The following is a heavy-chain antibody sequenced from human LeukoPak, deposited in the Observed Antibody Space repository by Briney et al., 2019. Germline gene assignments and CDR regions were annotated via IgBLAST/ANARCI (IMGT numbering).Heavy chain of an antibody. J-gene: IGHJ4*02. V-gene: IGHV1-18*01. Sequence: ASVKVSCKPSGYTFNTYGISWARQAPGQGLEWMGWISAYNGNTNYAQKFQGRVTMTTDTSTTTAYMELRSLRSDDTAVYYCARDTAHYGTSGYPDYWGQGTLVPVSS. CDR1: GYTFNTYG. CDR2: ISAYNGNT. D-gene: IGHD3-22*01. CDR3: ARDTAHYGTSGYPDY.